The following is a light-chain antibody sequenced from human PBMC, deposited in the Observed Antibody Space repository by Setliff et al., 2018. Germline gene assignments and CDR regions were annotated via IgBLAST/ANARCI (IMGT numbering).Light chain of an antibody. CDR3: SSYTSSSPYV. CDR2: DVS. J-gene: IGLJ1*01. CDR1: SSDVGGYNY. Sequence: QPALTQPASVSGSPGQSITISCTGTSSDVGGYNYVSWYQQHPGKAPKLMTYDVSKRPSGVSNRFSGSKSGNTASLTISGLQAEDEADYYCSSYTSSSPYVFGTGTKVTVL. V-gene: IGLV2-14*01.